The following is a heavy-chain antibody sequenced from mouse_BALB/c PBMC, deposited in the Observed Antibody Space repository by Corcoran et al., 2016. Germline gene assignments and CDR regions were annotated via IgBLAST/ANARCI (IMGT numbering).Heavy chain of an antibody. V-gene: IGHV1S136*01. J-gene: IGHJ3*01. Sequence: EVQLQQSGPELVKPGASVKMSCKASGYTFTSYVMHWVKQKPGQGLEWIGYINPYNDGTKYNEKFKGKATLTSDKSSSTAYMELSSLSSEDSAVDYCESRYDEAWFAYWGQGTLVTVSA. CDR1: GYTFTSYV. D-gene: IGHD2-14*01. CDR3: ESRYDEAWFAY. CDR2: INPYNDGT.